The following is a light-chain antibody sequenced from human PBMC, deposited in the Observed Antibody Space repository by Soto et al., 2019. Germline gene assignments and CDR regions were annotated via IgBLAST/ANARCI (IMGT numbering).Light chain of an antibody. J-gene: IGLJ1*01. CDR3: TSYTRSSTFYV. CDR1: SSDVGGYDY. V-gene: IGLV2-14*03. Sequence: QSALTQPASMSGSPGQSITISCTGTSSDVGGYDYVSWYPQHPGKAPKVMIYDVNTRPSGVSNRFSGSKSANTASLTISGLQAEDEADYYCTSYTRSSTFYVFGTGTKVTVL. CDR2: DVN.